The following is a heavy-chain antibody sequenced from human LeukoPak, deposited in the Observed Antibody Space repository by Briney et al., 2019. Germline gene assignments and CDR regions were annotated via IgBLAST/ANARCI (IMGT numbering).Heavy chain of an antibody. J-gene: IGHJ4*02. CDR2: IYPGDSDT. CDR3: ARLATAIVARYIDY. D-gene: IGHD5-18*01. V-gene: IGHV5-51*01. CDR1: GYSFSTYW. Sequence: GESLKISCKGSGYSFSTYWIAWVRQMPGKGLELMGVIYPGDSDTRYSPSFQGQVTISADKSISTAYLQWNSLKASDTAIYYCARLATAIVARYIDYWGQGTLVPVSS.